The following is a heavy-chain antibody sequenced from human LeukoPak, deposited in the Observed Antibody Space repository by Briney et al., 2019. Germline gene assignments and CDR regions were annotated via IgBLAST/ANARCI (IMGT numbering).Heavy chain of an antibody. J-gene: IGHJ4*02. CDR3: AREFGVVIINYFDY. D-gene: IGHD3-3*01. Sequence: SETLSLTCTVSGGSVSSGSYYWSWIRQPPGKGLEWIGYIYYSGSTNYNPSLKRRVTISVDTSKNQFSLKLSSVTAADTAVYYCAREFGVVIINYFDYWGQGTLVTVSS. V-gene: IGHV4-61*01. CDR1: GGSVSSGSYY. CDR2: IYYSGST.